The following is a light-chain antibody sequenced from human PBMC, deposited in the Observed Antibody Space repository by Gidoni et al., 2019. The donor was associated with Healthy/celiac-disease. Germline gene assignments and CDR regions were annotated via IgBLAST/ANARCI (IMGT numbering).Light chain of an antibody. Sequence: AIRITQSPSSLSASTGDRVTITCRASQGISSYLAWYQQKPGKAPKLLIYAASTLQSGVPSRFSGSGSGTDFTLTISCLQSEDFATYYCQQYYSHPRTFXQXTKVXIK. J-gene: IGKJ1*01. CDR1: QGISSY. V-gene: IGKV1-8*01. CDR3: QQYYSHPRT. CDR2: AAS.